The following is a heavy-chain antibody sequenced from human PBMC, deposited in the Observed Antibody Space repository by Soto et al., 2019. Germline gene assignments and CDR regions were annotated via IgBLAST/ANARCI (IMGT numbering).Heavy chain of an antibody. Sequence: LSLTCAVCGGSFSGYYWSWIRQPPGKGLEWIGEINHSGSTNYNPSLKSRVTISVDTSKNQFSLKLSSVTAADTAVYYCARVDYGGNSGPHFDYWGQGTLVTVSS. CDR1: GGSFSGYY. CDR3: ARVDYGGNSGPHFDY. J-gene: IGHJ4*02. CDR2: INHSGST. D-gene: IGHD4-17*01. V-gene: IGHV4-34*01.